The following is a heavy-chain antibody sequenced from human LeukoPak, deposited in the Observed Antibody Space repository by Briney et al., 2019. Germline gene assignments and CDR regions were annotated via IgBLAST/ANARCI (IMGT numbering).Heavy chain of an antibody. J-gene: IGHJ4*02. D-gene: IGHD6-6*01. CDR1: GFSFSGHW. CDR3: ARGPNSNWSGLDF. V-gene: IGHV3-74*01. CDR2: ISPTGSTT. Sequence: GGSLRLSCTASGFSFSGHWMHWARQLPGKGLVWVSRISPTGSTTSYADSVKGRFTVSRDNAKNTLYLQVNNRRAEDTAVYYCARGPNSNWSGLDFWGQGTLLTVSS.